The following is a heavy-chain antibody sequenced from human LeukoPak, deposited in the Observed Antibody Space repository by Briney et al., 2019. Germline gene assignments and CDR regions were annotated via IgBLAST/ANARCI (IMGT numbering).Heavy chain of an antibody. V-gene: IGHV4-39*01. D-gene: IGHD3-10*01. J-gene: IGHJ4*02. CDR2: IYYTGST. Sequence: SETLSLTCTVSDDSISSSDYSWDWIRQPPGKGLEWIGSIYYTGSTHYNPSLKSRVTISVDTSKNHFSLKLNSVTATDTAVYYCARHGGSGAPDNWGQGTLVTVSS. CDR3: ARHGGSGAPDN. CDR1: DDSISSSDYS.